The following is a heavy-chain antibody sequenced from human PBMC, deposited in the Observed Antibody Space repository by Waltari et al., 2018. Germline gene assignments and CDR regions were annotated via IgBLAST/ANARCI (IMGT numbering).Heavy chain of an antibody. Sequence: QVQLVESGGGVVQPGGSLRLSCAASGFTFSSYGMHWVRQAQGKGRGWVAFIGYDVSNKYYADSVKGRVTISRDNSKNTLYLQMNSLRAEDTAVYYCAKEKPPAGWLLRRRIDYWGQGTLVTVSS. V-gene: IGHV3-30*02. J-gene: IGHJ4*02. CDR1: GFTFSSYG. D-gene: IGHD3-22*01. CDR3: AKEKPPAGWLLRRRIDY. CDR2: IGYDVSNK.